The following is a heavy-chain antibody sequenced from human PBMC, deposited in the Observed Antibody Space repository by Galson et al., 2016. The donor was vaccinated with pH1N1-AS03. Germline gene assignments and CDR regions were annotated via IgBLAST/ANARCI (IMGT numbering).Heavy chain of an antibody. J-gene: IGHJ5*02. CDR1: GFTFSSYG. CDR3: AQDRVNGIDATTRWFAP. Sequence: SLRLSCAASGFTFSSYGMHWVRQAPGKGLEWLTFVRHDGNNQYYADSVKGRFTVSRDNSKNTLSLKMDSLRPEDTAIYYCAQDRVNGIDATTRWFAPWGQGVRVTVSS. CDR2: VRHDGNNQ. V-gene: IGHV3-30*02. D-gene: IGHD1-7*01.